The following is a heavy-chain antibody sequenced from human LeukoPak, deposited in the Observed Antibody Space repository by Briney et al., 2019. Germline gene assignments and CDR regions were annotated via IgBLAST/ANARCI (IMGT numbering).Heavy chain of an antibody. Sequence: GGSLRLSCAASGFTLSDYYMSWIRQAPGKGLEWVSYISSSGSIIQYADSVKGRFTISRDNAKNSLYLHMSSLKPEDMALYYCAKGQYSSSSSPFDYWGQGTLVTVSS. J-gene: IGHJ4*02. V-gene: IGHV3-11*01. CDR1: GFTLSDYY. CDR3: AKGQYSSSSSPFDY. CDR2: ISSSGSII. D-gene: IGHD6-6*01.